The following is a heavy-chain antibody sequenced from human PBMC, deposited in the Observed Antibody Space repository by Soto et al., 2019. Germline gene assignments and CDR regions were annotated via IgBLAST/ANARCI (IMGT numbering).Heavy chain of an antibody. CDR2: IYYSGST. Sequence: QVQLQESGPGLVKPSETLSLTCTVSGGSISSYYWSWIRQPPGKGLEWIGYIYYSGSTNYNPSLKSRVTISVDTSKNQFSLKLSSVTAADTAVYYCAGHESRDYYYYMDVWGKGTTVTVSS. J-gene: IGHJ6*03. CDR1: GGSISSYY. CDR3: AGHESRDYYYYMDV. V-gene: IGHV4-59*08.